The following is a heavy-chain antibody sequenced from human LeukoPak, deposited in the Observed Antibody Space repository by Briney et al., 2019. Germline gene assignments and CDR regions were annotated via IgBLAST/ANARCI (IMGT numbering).Heavy chain of an antibody. CDR1: GFSFRSYG. Sequence: PGRSLGLSCAASGFSFRSYGMHWVRQAPGKGLEWVAVISYEGSNEYYADSVKGRFTISRDNSKNTLYLQMTSLRAEDTAVYYCAKDGIRYYYDSSGYYGDYWGQGTLVTVSS. J-gene: IGHJ4*02. V-gene: IGHV3-30*18. CDR3: AKDGIRYYYDSSGYYGDY. CDR2: ISYEGSNE. D-gene: IGHD3-22*01.